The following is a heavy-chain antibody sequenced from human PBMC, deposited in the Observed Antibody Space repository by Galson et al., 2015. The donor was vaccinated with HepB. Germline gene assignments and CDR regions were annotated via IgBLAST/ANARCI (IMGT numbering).Heavy chain of an antibody. J-gene: IGHJ4*02. Sequence: SVKVSCKASGYTFTSYEINWVRQATGQGLEWMGCMNPNSGDTEQTQTFQGRLTMTRDTSINTAYMDLSRLRSDDTAVYYCARLGVVVTARGDYWGQGTLVTVSS. V-gene: IGHV1-8*01. CDR1: GYTFTSYE. D-gene: IGHD3-22*01. CDR3: ARLGVVVTARGDY. CDR2: MNPNSGDT.